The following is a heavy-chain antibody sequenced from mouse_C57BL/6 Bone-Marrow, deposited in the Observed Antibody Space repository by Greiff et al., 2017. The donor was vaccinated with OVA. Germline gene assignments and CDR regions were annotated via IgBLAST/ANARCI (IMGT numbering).Heavy chain of an antibody. CDR3: ARDAFDDPNYYAMDY. V-gene: IGHV7-1*01. D-gene: IGHD2-3*01. Sequence: EVKVVESGGGLVQSGRSLRLSCATSGFTFSDFYMEWVRQAPGKGLEWIAASRNKANDYTTEYSASVKGRFIVSRDTSQSILYLQMNALRAEDTAIYYCARDAFDDPNYYAMDYWGQGTSVTVSS. CDR2: SRNKANDYTT. J-gene: IGHJ4*01. CDR1: GFTFSDFY.